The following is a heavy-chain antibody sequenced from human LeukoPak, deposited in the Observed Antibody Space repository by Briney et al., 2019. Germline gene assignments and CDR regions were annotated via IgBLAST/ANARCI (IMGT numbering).Heavy chain of an antibody. CDR1: GYTFTSYG. CDR3: ARDPHYYDSSGYYYSIRWFDP. D-gene: IGHD3-22*01. Sequence: ASVKVSCKASGYTFTSYGISWVRQAPRQGLEWMGWSSAYNGNTNYAQKLQGRVTMTTDTSTSTAYMELRSLRSDDTAVYYCARDPHYYDSSGYYYSIRWFDPWGQGTLVTVSS. V-gene: IGHV1-18*01. J-gene: IGHJ5*02. CDR2: SSAYNGNT.